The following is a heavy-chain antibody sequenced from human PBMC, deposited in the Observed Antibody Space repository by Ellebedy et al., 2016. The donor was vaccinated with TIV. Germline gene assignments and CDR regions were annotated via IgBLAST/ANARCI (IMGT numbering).Heavy chain of an antibody. D-gene: IGHD6-19*01. V-gene: IGHV4-59*12. Sequence: MPSETLSLTCTVSGGSISSYYWSWIRQPPGKGLEWIGYIYYSGSTNYNPSLKSRVTISVDKSKNQFSLKLSSVTAADTAVYYCARGADREGSGWAIDYWGQGTLVTVSS. CDR1: GGSISSYY. J-gene: IGHJ4*02. CDR2: IYYSGST. CDR3: ARGADREGSGWAIDY.